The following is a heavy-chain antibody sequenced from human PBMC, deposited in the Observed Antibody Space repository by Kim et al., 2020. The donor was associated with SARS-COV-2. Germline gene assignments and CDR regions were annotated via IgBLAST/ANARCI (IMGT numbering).Heavy chain of an antibody. CDR3: ARERFFYYGSGSSSIGEPGYYFDY. D-gene: IGHD3-10*01. V-gene: IGHV4-4*02. CDR1: GGSISSSNW. Sequence: SETLSLTCAVSGGSISSSNWWSWVRQPPGKGLEWIGEIYHSGSTNYNPSLKSRVTISVDKSKNQFSLKLSSVTAADTAVYYCARERFFYYGSGSSSIGEPGYYFDYWSQGTLVTVSS. J-gene: IGHJ4*02. CDR2: IYHSGST.